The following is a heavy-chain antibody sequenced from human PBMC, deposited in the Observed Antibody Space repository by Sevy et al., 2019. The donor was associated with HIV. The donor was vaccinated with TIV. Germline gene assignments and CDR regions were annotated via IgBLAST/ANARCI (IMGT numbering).Heavy chain of an antibody. Sequence: GGSLRLSCAASGFTFSDYYMTWIRQAPGKGLEWVSSISSSTRTVYYADSLKGRLTISRDNAKGSLYLQMNGLTAEDTAVFYCARDRQVRPYGVYETPDYFDLWGRGTLVTVSS. V-gene: IGHV3-11*01. CDR1: GFTFSDYY. CDR2: ISSSTRTV. J-gene: IGHJ3*01. CDR3: ARDRQVRPYGVYETPDYFDL. D-gene: IGHD5-12*01.